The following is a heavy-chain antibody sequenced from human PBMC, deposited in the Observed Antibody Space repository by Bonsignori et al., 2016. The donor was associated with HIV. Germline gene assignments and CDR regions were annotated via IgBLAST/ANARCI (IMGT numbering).Heavy chain of an antibody. J-gene: IGHJ4*02. CDR1: GYTFTGYY. V-gene: IGHV1-2*02. CDR2: INPNSGDT. Sequence: ASVKVSCKASGYTFTGYYMHWVRQAPGQGLEWMGWINPNSGDTNYAHNFQGRVTMTGDTSISTAYVELSSLRSDDTAMYYCARGLPGAPLTSYWGQGTLVTVSS. CDR3: ARGLPGAPLTSY. D-gene: IGHD4/OR15-4a*01.